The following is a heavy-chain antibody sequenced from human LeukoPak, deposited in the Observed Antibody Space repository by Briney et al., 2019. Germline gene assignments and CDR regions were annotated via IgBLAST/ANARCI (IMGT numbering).Heavy chain of an antibody. CDR1: GFTFGDYA. D-gene: IGHD4-4*01. V-gene: IGHV3-49*04. CDR3: TRVPGPTVTTSINWFDP. J-gene: IGHJ5*02. Sequence: GGSLRLSCTASGFTFGDYAMSWVRQAPGKGLEWVGFIRSKAYGGTTEYAASVKGRFTISRDGSKSIAYLQMNSLKTEDTAVYYCTRVPGPTVTTSINWFDPWGQGTLVTVSS. CDR2: IRSKAYGGTT.